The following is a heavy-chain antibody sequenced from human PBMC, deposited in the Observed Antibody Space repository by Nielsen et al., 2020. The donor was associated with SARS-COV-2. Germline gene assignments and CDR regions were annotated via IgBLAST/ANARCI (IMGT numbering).Heavy chain of an antibody. CDR1: GFTFSSYS. CDR2: ISSSSSYI. D-gene: IGHD1-26*01. CDR3: ARGVGAEFDY. J-gene: IGHJ4*02. Sequence: GESLKISCAASGFTFSSYSMNWVRQAPGKGLEWVSSISSSSSYIYYADSVKGRFTISRDNAKNSLYLQMNSLRAEDTAVYYCARGVGAEFDYWGQGTLVTVSS. V-gene: IGHV3-21*01.